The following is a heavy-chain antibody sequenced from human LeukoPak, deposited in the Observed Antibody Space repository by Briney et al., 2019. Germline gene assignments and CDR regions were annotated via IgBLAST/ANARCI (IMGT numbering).Heavy chain of an antibody. V-gene: IGHV3-23*01. CDR3: AKHRMARRVIMDYYFDD. Sequence: GGSLRLSCSASGFTFSNHAMRWVRPGPLKGLEWVSAIGGSGGSTDYADSVKGRFIISRDNSKNAVYLQMNSLRAEDSAVYYCAKHRMARRVIMDYYFDDWGQGTLVTVSS. CDR1: GFTFSNHA. D-gene: IGHD3-10*01. J-gene: IGHJ4*02. CDR2: IGGSGGST.